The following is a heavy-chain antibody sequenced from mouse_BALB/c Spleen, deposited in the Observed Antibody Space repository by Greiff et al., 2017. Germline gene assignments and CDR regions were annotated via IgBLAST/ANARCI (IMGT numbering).Heavy chain of an antibody. CDR2: ISDGGSYT. CDR3: AREGFYYYGSRHYAMDY. V-gene: IGHV5-4*02. J-gene: IGHJ4*01. D-gene: IGHD1-1*01. CDR1: GFTFSDYY. Sequence: EVHLVESGGGLVKPGGSLKLSCAASGFTFSDYYMYWVRQTPEKRLEWVATISDGGSYTYYPDSVKGRFTISRDNAKNNLYLQMSSLKSEDTAMYYCAREGFYYYGSRHYAMDYWGQGTSVTVSS.